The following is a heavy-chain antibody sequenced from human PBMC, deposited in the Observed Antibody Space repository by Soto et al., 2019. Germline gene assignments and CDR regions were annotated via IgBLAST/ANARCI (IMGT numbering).Heavy chain of an antibody. V-gene: IGHV3-23*01. D-gene: IGHD2-2*01. Sequence: PGGSLRLSCAASRFTFSSYAMSWVRQAPGKGLEWVSAISGSGGSTYYTDSVKGRFTISRDNSNNTLYLQMNSLRAEDTAIYYCANPRGYCSSTSCPALDAFDIWGQGTMVTVSS. CDR2: ISGSGGST. CDR1: RFTFSSYA. CDR3: ANPRGYCSSTSCPALDAFDI. J-gene: IGHJ3*02.